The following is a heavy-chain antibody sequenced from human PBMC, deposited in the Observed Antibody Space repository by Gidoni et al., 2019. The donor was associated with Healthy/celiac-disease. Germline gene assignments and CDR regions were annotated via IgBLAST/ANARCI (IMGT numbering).Heavy chain of an antibody. J-gene: IGHJ4*02. V-gene: IGHV4-4*07. CDR1: GGSISSYY. CDR3: ARGNYGDHYFDY. Sequence: QVQLQESGPGPAKPSATPSLTGTVSGGSISSYYWSWIRQPAGKGLEWIGRIYTSGSTNYNPSLKSRVTMSVDTSKNQFSLKLSSVTAADTAVYYCARGNYGDHYFDYWGQGTLVTVSS. CDR2: IYTSGST. D-gene: IGHD4-17*01.